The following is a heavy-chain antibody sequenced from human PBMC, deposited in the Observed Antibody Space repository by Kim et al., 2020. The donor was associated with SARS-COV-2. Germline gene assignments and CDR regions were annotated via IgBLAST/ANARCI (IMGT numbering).Heavy chain of an antibody. Sequence: SETLSLTCTVSGGSISSSSYYWGWIRQPPGKGLEWIGSIYYSGSTYYNPSLKSRVTISVDTSKNQFSLKLSSVTAADTAVYYCASGARTYYYASSDFYVDNCGQGTPVTVSS. CDR2: IYYSGST. CDR3: ASGARTYYYASSDFYVDN. CDR1: GGSISSSSYY. V-gene: IGHV4-39*01. J-gene: IGHJ4*02. D-gene: IGHD3-22*01.